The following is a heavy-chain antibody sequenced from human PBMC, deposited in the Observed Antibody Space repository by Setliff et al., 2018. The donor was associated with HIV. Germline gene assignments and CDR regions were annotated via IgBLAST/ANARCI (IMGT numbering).Heavy chain of an antibody. J-gene: IGHJ5*02. CDR2: IYHSGIT. V-gene: IGHV4-38-2*02. CDR1: GGSMSPYY. Sequence: SLTCTVSGGSMSPYYWGWIRQAPGKGLEWIGNIYHSGITYYNPSLKSRVTISVDTSKNQFSLRLSSVTAADTAVYYCARAFGSGSYRWFDPWGQGTLVTVSS. CDR3: ARAFGSGSYRWFDP. D-gene: IGHD3-10*01.